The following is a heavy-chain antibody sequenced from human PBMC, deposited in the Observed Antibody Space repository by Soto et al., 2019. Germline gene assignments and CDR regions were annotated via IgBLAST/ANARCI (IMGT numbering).Heavy chain of an antibody. CDR1: GESFSGYI. J-gene: IGHJ4*02. CDR2: INHSGSA. Sequence: QVQLQQSGAGLLKPSETLSLTCAVYGESFSGYIWTWIRQTPGKGLQWIGQINHSGSASYNPSLKDRVTISVHTSNSKFSLELSSVTAADTAVYYCARGLITGSHYAGGWYYFDSWGQGTQVTVSS. CDR3: ARGLITGSHYAGGWYYFDS. V-gene: IGHV4-34*01. D-gene: IGHD6-19*01.